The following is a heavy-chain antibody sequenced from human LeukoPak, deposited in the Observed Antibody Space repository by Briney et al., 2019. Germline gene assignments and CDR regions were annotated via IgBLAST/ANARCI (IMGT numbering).Heavy chain of an antibody. D-gene: IGHD6-13*01. Sequence: SETLSLTCTVSGGSSSSSTYYWGWIRQPPGKGLEWIGSIYYSGSTYYNPSLKSRVTISVDTSKNQFSLKLSSVTAADTAVYYCARHGGIAAAGKVRWFDPWGQGTLVTVSS. V-gene: IGHV4-39*01. CDR3: ARHGGIAAAGKVRWFDP. CDR2: IYYSGST. CDR1: GGSSSSSTYY. J-gene: IGHJ5*02.